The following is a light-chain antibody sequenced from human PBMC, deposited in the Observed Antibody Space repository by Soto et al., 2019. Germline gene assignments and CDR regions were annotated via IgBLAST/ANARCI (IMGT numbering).Light chain of an antibody. CDR3: SSYAGSNNFV. V-gene: IGLV2-8*01. CDR2: EVS. Sequence: QSVLTQPPSASGSPGQSVTISCTGNSSDVGGYNYVSWYQQHPGKAPKLMIYEVSKRPSGVPDRFSGSKSCNTASLTVSGLQAEDEAEYYCSSYAGSNNFVFGGGTKLTVL. J-gene: IGLJ2*01. CDR1: SSDVGGYNY.